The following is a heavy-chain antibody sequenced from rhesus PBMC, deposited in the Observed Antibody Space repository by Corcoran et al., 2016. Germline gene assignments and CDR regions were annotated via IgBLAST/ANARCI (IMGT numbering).Heavy chain of an antibody. CDR2: IGGNSWNP. CDR1: GASISGHY. J-gene: IGHJ5-1*01. V-gene: IGHV4-165*02. Sequence: QVLLQESGPGLVAPSDTLSLTCAVSGASISGHYWNWIRQSPGKGLEWIAYIGGNSWNPSYTPSLRSRVTISTDTSKNPFSLRLTSVTAADTAMYFCVRGTHYNRFDVWGAGLLVTVSS. CDR3: VRGTHYNRFDV. D-gene: IGHD3S6*01.